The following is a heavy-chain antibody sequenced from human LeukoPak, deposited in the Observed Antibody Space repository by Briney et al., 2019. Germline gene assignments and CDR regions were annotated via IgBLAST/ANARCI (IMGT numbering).Heavy chain of an antibody. J-gene: IGHJ4*02. CDR2: IRQDGNER. CDR3: ARGYSDSSGIDY. CDR1: GFTFSSFW. Sequence: GGSLRLSCAASGFTFSSFWMTWVRQAPGKGLEWVANIRQDGNERYYVDSVKGRFTISRDNAKNSLYLQMNSLRAEDTAGYYCARGYSDSSGIDYWGQGTLVTVSS. D-gene: IGHD3-22*01. V-gene: IGHV3-7*04.